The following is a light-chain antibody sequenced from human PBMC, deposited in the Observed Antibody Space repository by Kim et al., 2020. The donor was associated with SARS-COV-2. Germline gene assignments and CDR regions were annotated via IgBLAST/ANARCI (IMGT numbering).Light chain of an antibody. CDR1: QSIDTV. CDR2: AAS. CDR3: QEGYSTLFA. V-gene: IGKV1-39*01. J-gene: IGKJ4*01. Sequence: IQMTQSPSSLSASVGDRVTITCRTSQSIDTVLNWYQKKPGTAPKLLIYAASTLHSGVPSRFTGGGSGTDFTLTINDLQPEDFAVYYCQEGYSTLFAFGGGTKVDI.